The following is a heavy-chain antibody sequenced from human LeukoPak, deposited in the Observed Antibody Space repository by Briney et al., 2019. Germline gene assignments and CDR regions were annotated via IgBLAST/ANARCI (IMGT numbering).Heavy chain of an antibody. CDR2: ISAYNGNT. CDR3: AREGGRYDILTGLHDYYYYYYYMDV. J-gene: IGHJ6*03. D-gene: IGHD3-9*01. V-gene: IGHV1-18*01. CDR1: GYTFTSYG. Sequence: ASVKVSCKASGYTFTSYGISWVRQAPGQGLEWMGWISAYNGNTNYAQKLQGRITMTTDTSTSTAYMELRSLRSDDTAVYYCAREGGRYDILTGLHDYYYYYYYMDVWGKGTTVTISS.